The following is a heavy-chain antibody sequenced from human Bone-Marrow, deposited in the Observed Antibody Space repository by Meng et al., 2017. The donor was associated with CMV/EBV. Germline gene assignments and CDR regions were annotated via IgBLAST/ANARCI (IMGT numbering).Heavy chain of an antibody. CDR3: ARYEYGDNWFDP. CDR1: GDSISSGSISSGDYY. J-gene: IGHJ5*02. D-gene: IGHD4/OR15-4a*01. CDR2: IYHSGST. Sequence: SETLSLTCTVSGDSISSGSISSGDYYWSWVRQPPGKGLEWIGYIYHSGSTYFNPSLKSRVTISVDTSKNQFSLKLSSVTAADTAMYYCARYEYGDNWFDPWGQGTLVTVSS. V-gene: IGHV4-30-4*08.